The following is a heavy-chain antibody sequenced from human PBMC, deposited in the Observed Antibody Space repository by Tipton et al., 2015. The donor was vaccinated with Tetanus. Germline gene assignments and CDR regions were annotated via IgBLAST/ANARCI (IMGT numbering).Heavy chain of an antibody. J-gene: IGHJ4*02. CDR3: ARIHDFLSGHFDF. D-gene: IGHD3-3*01. CDR2: IFHSGSP. V-gene: IGHV4-30-2*01. Sequence: TLSLTCDVSGASISSAAWTWIRQPSGKGLEWIGHIFHSGSPNYNPSLKSRVSMSVDKSRKEVSLKLQSVTAADTAVYYCARIHDFLSGHFDFWGQGTLVAVSS. CDR1: GASISSAA.